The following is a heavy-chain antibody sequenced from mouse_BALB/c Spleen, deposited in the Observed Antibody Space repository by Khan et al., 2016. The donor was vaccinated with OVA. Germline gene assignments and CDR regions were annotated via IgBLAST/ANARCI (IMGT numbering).Heavy chain of an antibody. CDR1: GYTFTNYG. V-gene: IGHV9-3*02. Sequence: QLVQSGPELKKLGETVKISCKASGYTFTNYGMNWVQQAPGKVLKWMGLINTNTGEPTYAEEFKGRFAFSLETSASTAYLQINNLKNEDTATYFCARSRWLLPAMDYWGQGTSVTVSS. CDR2: INTNTGEP. D-gene: IGHD2-3*01. J-gene: IGHJ4*01. CDR3: ARSRWLLPAMDY.